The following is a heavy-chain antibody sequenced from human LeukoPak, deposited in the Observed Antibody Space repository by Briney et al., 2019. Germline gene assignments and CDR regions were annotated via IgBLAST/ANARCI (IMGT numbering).Heavy chain of an antibody. V-gene: IGHV3-7*01. CDR3: AKDGGTHTITDFDY. CDR2: IKQDGSEK. J-gene: IGHJ4*02. Sequence: GSLRLSCAVSGFKFSDFGMHWVRQAPGKGLDWVANIKQDGSEKYYVDSVKGRFTISRDNAKNTLYLQMNSLRAEDTAVYYCAKDGGTHTITDFDYWGQGTLVTVSS. CDR1: GFKFSDFG. D-gene: IGHD4-23*01.